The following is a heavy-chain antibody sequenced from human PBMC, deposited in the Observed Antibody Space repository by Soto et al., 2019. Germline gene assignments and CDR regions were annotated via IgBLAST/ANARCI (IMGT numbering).Heavy chain of an antibody. CDR3: AKDRYSSSWYYLDY. Sequence: GGSLRLSCAASGFTFSSYGMHWVRQAPGKGLEWVAVISYDGSNKYYADSVKGRFTISRDNSKNTLYLQMNSLRAEDTAVYYCAKDRYSSSWYYLDYWGKGTLVTVST. J-gene: IGHJ4*02. D-gene: IGHD6-13*01. CDR2: ISYDGSNK. CDR1: GFTFSSYG. V-gene: IGHV3-30*18.